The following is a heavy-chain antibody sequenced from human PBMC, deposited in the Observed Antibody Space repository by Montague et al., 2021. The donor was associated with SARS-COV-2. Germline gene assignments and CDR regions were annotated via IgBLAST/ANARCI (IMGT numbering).Heavy chain of an antibody. CDR2: IYYSGST. CDR1: GGSISGYY. CDR3: ARFLRSCSNGVCRTYYYYAMDV. Sequence: SETLSLTCTVSGGSISGYYWSWIRQPPGKGLEWIGYIYYSGSTKXNPFLESRVTVSVDRSKNQVSLKLSSVAPADTAVYYCARFLRSCSNGVCRTYYYYAMDVWGQGTTVTVSS. D-gene: IGHD2-8*01. V-gene: IGHV4-59*01. J-gene: IGHJ6*02.